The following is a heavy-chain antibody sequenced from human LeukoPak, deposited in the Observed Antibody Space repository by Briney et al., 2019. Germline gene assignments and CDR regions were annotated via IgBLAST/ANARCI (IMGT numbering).Heavy chain of an antibody. V-gene: IGHV1-8*03. CDR2: MNPKSGDT. CDR1: GYIFIDSE. Sequence: ASVKVSCKTSGYIFIDSEINWVRQATGQGLEWMGWMNPKSGDTGYEQKFQGRVTITRDSSIRTVYMELSSLRSDDTALYYCARVRYMDVWGKGTTVTV. J-gene: IGHJ6*03. CDR3: ARVRYMDV.